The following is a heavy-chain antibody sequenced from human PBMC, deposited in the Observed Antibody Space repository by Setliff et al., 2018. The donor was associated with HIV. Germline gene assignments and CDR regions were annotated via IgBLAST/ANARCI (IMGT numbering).Heavy chain of an antibody. CDR1: GYSITTYW. Sequence: GESLKISCKASGYSITTYWIAWVRQTPGKGLEWMGIIFPGDSDTKYSPSLQGQVTISADKSISTAYLQWNSLKASDTAMYYCARPITTRLLAGAFDIWGRGTMVTVSS. V-gene: IGHV5-51*01. CDR2: IFPGDSDT. J-gene: IGHJ3*02. CDR3: ARPITTRLLAGAFDI. D-gene: IGHD4-4*01.